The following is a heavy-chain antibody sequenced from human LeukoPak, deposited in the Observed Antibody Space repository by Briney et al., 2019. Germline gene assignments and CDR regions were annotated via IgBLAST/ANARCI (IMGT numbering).Heavy chain of an antibody. J-gene: IGHJ4*02. CDR3: AREPTTVTTLSHFDY. Sequence: GVSLRLSCAASGLTYSSFKMNWARQARGRGLEWVSSISSSSSFIYYADSVKGRFTVSRDNAKNSLYLQMNSLRAEDTAVYYCAREPTTVTTLSHFDYWGQGTLVTVAS. CDR1: GLTYSSFK. CDR2: ISSSSSFI. D-gene: IGHD4-17*01. V-gene: IGHV3-21*01.